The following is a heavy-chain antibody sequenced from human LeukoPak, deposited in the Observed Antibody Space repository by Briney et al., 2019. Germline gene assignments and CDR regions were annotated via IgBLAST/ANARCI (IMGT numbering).Heavy chain of an antibody. Sequence: ASVKDSCKASGYTFNSYGISWVRQAPGQGLEWMGWISIYTGNTKYGEKFQGRATMTRDTSTSTAYLEVRSLNSDDTAVYYCARVRGTALTAYPGYFDYWGQGTLVTVSS. D-gene: IGHD2-21*02. J-gene: IGHJ4*02. CDR2: ISIYTGNT. CDR1: GYTFNSYG. CDR3: ARVRGTALTAYPGYFDY. V-gene: IGHV1-18*04.